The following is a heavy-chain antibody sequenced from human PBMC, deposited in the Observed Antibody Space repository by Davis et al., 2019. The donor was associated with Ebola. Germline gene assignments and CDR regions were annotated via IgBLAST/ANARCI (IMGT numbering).Heavy chain of an antibody. J-gene: IGHJ4*02. D-gene: IGHD4-23*01. CDR3: ARGYGGKSFY. CDR2: IYYSGST. V-gene: IGHV4-59*01. CDR1: GGSMSPYY. Sequence: SETLSLTCTVSGGSMSPYYWSWIRQSPGKGLEWIGYIYYSGSTNYNPSLKSRVTISVDTSKNQFSLKLSSVTAADTAVYYCARGYGGKSFYWGQGTLVTVSS.